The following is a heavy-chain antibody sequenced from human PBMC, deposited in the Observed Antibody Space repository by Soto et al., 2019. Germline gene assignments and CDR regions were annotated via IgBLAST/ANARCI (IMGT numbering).Heavy chain of an antibody. V-gene: IGHV3-30*18. CDR1: GFTFSNYA. CDR2: TSYDGNNE. D-gene: IGHD1-1*01. Sequence: GGSLRLSCAASGFTFSNYAMHWVRQAPGKGLEWVALTSYDGNNEYYTDSVKGRFTISRDNSKNTLFLQMNSPRPEDTAVYYCAKDKGVFNWATSYFDYWGQGTLVTVSS. J-gene: IGHJ4*02. CDR3: AKDKGVFNWATSYFDY.